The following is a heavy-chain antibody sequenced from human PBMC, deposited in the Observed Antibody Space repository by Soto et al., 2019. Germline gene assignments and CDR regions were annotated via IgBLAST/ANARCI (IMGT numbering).Heavy chain of an antibody. D-gene: IGHD1-26*01. V-gene: IGHV3-48*02. J-gene: IGHJ4*02. CDR2: ISSNSVTI. Sequence: GGSLRLSCGASGFIFSKYSMNWVRQAPGKGLEWLSYISSNSVTIYYADSVRGRFTIFRDNAKNSLYLQMNSLRDEDTAVYYCAREDILGTRSFDYWGQGALVNVSS. CDR1: GFIFSKYS. CDR3: AREDILGTRSFDY.